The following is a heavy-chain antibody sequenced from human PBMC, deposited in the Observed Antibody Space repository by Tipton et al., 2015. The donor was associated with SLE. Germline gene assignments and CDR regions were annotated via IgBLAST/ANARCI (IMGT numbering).Heavy chain of an antibody. CDR2: IYYSGST. D-gene: IGHD1-26*01. CDR1: GDSIGSSSNY. J-gene: IGHJ4*02. Sequence: TLSLTCTVSGDSIGSSSNYWGWIRQPPGKGLVGIGSIYYSGSTYYNPSLKSRVTISVDTSKNQFSLKLNSVTAADTAVYYCARVGGAFDYWGQGTLVTVSS. V-gene: IGHV4-39*07. CDR3: ARVGGAFDY.